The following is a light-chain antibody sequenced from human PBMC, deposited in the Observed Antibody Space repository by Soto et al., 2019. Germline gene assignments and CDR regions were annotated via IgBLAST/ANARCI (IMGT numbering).Light chain of an antibody. CDR1: SSDIGGYDY. Sequence: QSALTQPASVSGSPGQSITISCTGTSSDIGGYDYISWYQQHPGKVPKLIIYDVTDRPSGVSNRFSGSKSGNTASLTISGLEAEDEADYYCSSYTSSCTGVVFGGGTKLTVL. V-gene: IGLV2-14*01. CDR3: SSYTSSCTGVV. CDR2: DVT. J-gene: IGLJ2*01.